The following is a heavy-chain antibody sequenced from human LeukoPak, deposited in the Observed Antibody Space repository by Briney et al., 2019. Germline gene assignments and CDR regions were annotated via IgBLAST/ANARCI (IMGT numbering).Heavy chain of an antibody. V-gene: IGHV3-48*01. CDR3: ATNFWSGYSGY. Sequence: GGSLRLSCAASGFIFSSYSMNWVRQAPGKGLEWVSYISSSSNTIYYADSVKGRFTISRDNAKSSLYLQMNSLRAEDTAVYYCATNFWSGYSGYWGQGTLVTVSS. J-gene: IGHJ4*02. CDR2: ISSSSNTI. D-gene: IGHD3-3*01. CDR1: GFIFSSYS.